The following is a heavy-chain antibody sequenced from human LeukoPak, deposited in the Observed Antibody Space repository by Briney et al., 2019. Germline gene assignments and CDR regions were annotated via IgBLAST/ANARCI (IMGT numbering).Heavy chain of an antibody. Sequence: PGRSLRLSCAASGFTFDDYAMHWVRQAPGKGLEWVSGISWNSGSIGYADSVKGRFTISRDNAKNSLYLQMNSLRAEDTALYYCAKVRQQLGDDAFDIWGQGTMVTVSS. CDR3: AKVRQQLGDDAFDI. V-gene: IGHV3-9*01. CDR1: GFTFDDYA. CDR2: ISWNSGSI. J-gene: IGHJ3*02. D-gene: IGHD6-13*01.